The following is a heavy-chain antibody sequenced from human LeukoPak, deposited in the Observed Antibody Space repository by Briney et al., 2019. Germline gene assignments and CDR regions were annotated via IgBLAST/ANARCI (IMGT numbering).Heavy chain of an antibody. V-gene: IGHV3-23*01. D-gene: IGHD6-13*01. J-gene: IGHJ4*02. CDR1: GFTFSSYA. Sequence: RGSLRLSCAASGFTFSSYAMSWVRQAPGKGLEWVSAISGSGGSTYYADSVKGRFTISRDNSKNTLYLQMNSLRAEDTAVYYCAKFGYSSSWSEGYWGQGTLVTVSS. CDR3: AKFGYSSSWSEGY. CDR2: ISGSGGST.